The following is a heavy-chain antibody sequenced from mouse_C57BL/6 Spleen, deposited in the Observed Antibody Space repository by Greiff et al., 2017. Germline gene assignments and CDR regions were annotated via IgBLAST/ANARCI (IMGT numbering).Heavy chain of an antibody. Sequence: VQLQQSGAELARPGASVTLSCKASGYTFTDYEMHWVKQTPVHGLEWIGAIDPETGGTAYNQKFKGKAILTADKSSSTAYMELRSLTSEDSAVYYCTRGNYSIPMDYWGQGTSVTVSS. CDR1: GYTFTDYE. D-gene: IGHD2-5*01. CDR3: TRGNYSIPMDY. CDR2: IDPETGGT. J-gene: IGHJ4*01. V-gene: IGHV1-15*01.